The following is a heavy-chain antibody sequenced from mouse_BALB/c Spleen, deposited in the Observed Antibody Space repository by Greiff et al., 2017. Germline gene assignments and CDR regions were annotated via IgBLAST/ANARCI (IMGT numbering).Heavy chain of an antibody. CDR1: GYTFTSYW. CDR2: IYPGNSDT. V-gene: IGHV1-5*01. J-gene: IGHJ3*01. D-gene: IGHD1-1*01. CDR3: TRSFTTVVPFAY. Sequence: EVQLQQSGTVLARPGASVKMSCKASGYTFTSYWMHWVKQRPGQGLEWIGAIYPGNSDTSYNQKFKGKAKLTAVTSTSTAYMELSSLTNEDSAVYYCTRSFTTVVPFAYWGQGTLVTVSA.